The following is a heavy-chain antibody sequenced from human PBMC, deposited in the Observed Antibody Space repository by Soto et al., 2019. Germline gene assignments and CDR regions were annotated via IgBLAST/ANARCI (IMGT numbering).Heavy chain of an antibody. J-gene: IGHJ4*02. D-gene: IGHD2-2*01. CDR1: GFTFSSYS. Sequence: PGGSLRLSCAASGFTFSSYSMNWVRQAPGKGLEWVSSISSSSSYVYYADSVKGRFTISRDNAKNSLYLQMNSLRAEDTAVYYCARDPVPFNLQYCSSTSCYAYFDYWGQGTLVTVSS. V-gene: IGHV3-21*01. CDR3: ARDPVPFNLQYCSSTSCYAYFDY. CDR2: ISSSSSYV.